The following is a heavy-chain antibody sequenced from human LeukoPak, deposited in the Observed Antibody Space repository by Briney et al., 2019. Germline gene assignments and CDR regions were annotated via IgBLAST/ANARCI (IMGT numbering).Heavy chain of an antibody. J-gene: IGHJ3*01. CDR1: GGSISNTSYY. Sequence: KSSETLSLTCTVSGGSISNTSYYWGWLRQPPGMALEWIGHIYYSGSTFYNPSVESRVTISKDTSKNQFSLMLSPVTAAETDVYYCTSPPSSYYDSSGYSLYAFDVWGQGTMVTVSS. V-gene: IGHV4-39*01. CDR3: TSPPSSYYDSSGYSLYAFDV. D-gene: IGHD3-22*01. CDR2: IYYSGST.